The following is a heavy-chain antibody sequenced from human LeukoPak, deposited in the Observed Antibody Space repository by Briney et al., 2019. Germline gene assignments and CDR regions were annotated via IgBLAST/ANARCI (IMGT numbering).Heavy chain of an antibody. CDR2: MSFDGRNK. D-gene: IGHD6-19*01. CDR1: GFTFSSYA. J-gene: IGHJ3*02. V-gene: IGHV3-30*04. Sequence: GGSLRLSCAASGFTFSSYAMHWVRQAPGKGLEWVAVMSFDGRNKYNADSVKGRFTISRDNSKNTLYLQMNSLRVEDTGVYYCARVADHRGFERQWLVYAFDIWGQGTMVTVSS. CDR3: ARVADHRGFERQWLVYAFDI.